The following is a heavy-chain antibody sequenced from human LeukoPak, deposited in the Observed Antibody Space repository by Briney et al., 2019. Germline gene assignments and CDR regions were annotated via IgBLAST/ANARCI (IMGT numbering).Heavy chain of an antibody. CDR1: GYTFTGYY. D-gene: IGHD6-25*01. CDR2: INPNSGGT. V-gene: IGHV1-2*02. Sequence: ASVTVSCKASGYTFTGYYMHWVRQAPGQGLEWMGWINPNSGGTNYAQKFQGRVTITRDTSINTAYMELSRLRSDDTAVYYCARDAAYDAFDIWGQGTMVTVSS. CDR3: ARDAAYDAFDI. J-gene: IGHJ3*02.